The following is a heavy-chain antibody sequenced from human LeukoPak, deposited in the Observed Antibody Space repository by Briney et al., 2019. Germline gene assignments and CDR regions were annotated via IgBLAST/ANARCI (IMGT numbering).Heavy chain of an antibody. J-gene: IGHJ6*03. V-gene: IGHV3-20*04. CDR3: ARGSPIAVAGNYYYYMDV. CDR1: GFTFDDYG. CDR2: INWNGGST. D-gene: IGHD6-19*01. Sequence: GGSLRLSCAASGFTFDDYGMSWVRQAPGKGLEWVSGINWNGGSTGYADSVKGRFTISRDNAKNSLYLQMNSLRAEDTALYYCARGSPIAVAGNYYYYMDVWGKGTTVTVSS.